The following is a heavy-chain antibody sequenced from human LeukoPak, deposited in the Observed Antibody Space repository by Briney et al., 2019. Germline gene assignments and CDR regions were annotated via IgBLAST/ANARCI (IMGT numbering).Heavy chain of an antibody. D-gene: IGHD7-27*01. CDR2: ISSSSSTI. V-gene: IGHV3-48*04. CDR1: GFTFSSYS. J-gene: IGHJ4*02. CDR3: AREKLGIGVDY. Sequence: GGSLRLSCAASGFTFSSYSMNWVRQAPGKGLEGVSYISSSSSTIYYADSVKGRFTISRDNAKNSLYLQMNSLRAEDTAVYYCAREKLGIGVDYWGQGTLVTVSP.